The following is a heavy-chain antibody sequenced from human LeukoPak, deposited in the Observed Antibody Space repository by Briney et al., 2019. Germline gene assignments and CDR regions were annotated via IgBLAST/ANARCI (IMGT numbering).Heavy chain of an antibody. D-gene: IGHD3-22*01. J-gene: IGHJ4*02. Sequence: SGTLSLTCAVSGGFISSNNWWSWVRQPPGKGLEWIGEIYHSGSTSYNPSLQSRVTISVDKSKNQFSLKLRSVTAADTAIYYCAGLPPYYYDSSDFYKTFDDWGQGTLVTVSS. CDR3: AGLPPYYYDSSDFYKTFDD. CDR1: GGFISSNNW. CDR2: IYHSGST. V-gene: IGHV4-4*02.